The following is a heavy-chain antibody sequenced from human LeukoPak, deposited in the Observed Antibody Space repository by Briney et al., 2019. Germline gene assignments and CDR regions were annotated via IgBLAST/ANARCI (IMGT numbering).Heavy chain of an antibody. Sequence: GESLKISCKGSGYSSTSYWIGWVRQMPGKGLEWMGIIYPGDSDTRYSPSFQGQVTISADKSISTAYLQWSSLKASDTAMYYCARRSGYSSAWGAFDIWGQGTMVTVSS. J-gene: IGHJ3*02. D-gene: IGHD6-19*01. CDR3: ARRSGYSSAWGAFDI. CDR2: IYPGDSDT. CDR1: GYSSTSYW. V-gene: IGHV5-51*01.